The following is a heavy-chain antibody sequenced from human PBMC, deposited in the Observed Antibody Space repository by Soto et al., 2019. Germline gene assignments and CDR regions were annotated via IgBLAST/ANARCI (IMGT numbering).Heavy chain of an antibody. V-gene: IGHV3-74*01. CDR3: ARGPRVSSTGTGAH. CDR2: ISDDGSTA. CDR1: GFTFSAYW. J-gene: IGHJ4*02. D-gene: IGHD1-1*01. Sequence: LRLSCAVSGFTFSAYWMHWVRQVPGKGLTWVSRISDDGSTATYADSVKGRFIISRDNAKNSLYLETNTLRADDSGLYYCARGPRVSSTGTGAHWGRGTLVTVSS.